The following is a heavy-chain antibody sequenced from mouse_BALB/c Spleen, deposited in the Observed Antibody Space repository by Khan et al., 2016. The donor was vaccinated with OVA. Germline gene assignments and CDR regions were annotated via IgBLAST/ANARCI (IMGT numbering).Heavy chain of an antibody. CDR3: VRDGAYHKNDGWFAY. V-gene: IGHV1-4*01. Sequence: QVQLQQSGAELARPGASVKMSCTASGYTFTSYSIHWIKLRPGQGLEWIGYINPSNGYTNYNQKFKDKATLTADKSSTTAYLQLSSLTSDDSALYSCVRDGAYHKNDGWFAYWGQGTLVTVSA. CDR2: INPSNGYT. CDR1: GYTFTSYS. J-gene: IGHJ3*01. D-gene: IGHD2-12*01.